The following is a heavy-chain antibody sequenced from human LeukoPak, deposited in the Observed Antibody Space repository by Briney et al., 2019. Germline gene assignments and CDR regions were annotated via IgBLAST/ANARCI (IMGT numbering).Heavy chain of an antibody. CDR1: GFTFSSYA. V-gene: IGHV3-23*01. J-gene: IGHJ4*02. CDR3: AKKGYYDGSGYYMYYFDH. D-gene: IGHD3-22*01. Sequence: PGGSLRLSCAASGFTFSSYAVSWVRQAPGKGLEWVSAISGSGGSTYYADSVKGRFTISRDNSKNTLYLQMNSLRAEDTAVYYCAKKGYYDGSGYYMYYFDHWGQGTPVTVSS. CDR2: ISGSGGST.